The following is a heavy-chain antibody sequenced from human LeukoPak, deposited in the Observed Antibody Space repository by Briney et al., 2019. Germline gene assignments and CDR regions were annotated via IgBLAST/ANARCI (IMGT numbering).Heavy chain of an antibody. CDR1: GGSFSGYY. CDR3: ARVGSSRVNAFDI. CDR2: IYHSGST. D-gene: IGHD6-13*01. V-gene: IGHV4-34*01. Sequence: SETLSLTCAVYGGSFSGYYWSWIRQPPGKGLEWIGEIYHSGSTNYNPSLKSRVTISVDKSKNQFSLKLSSVTAADTAVYYCARVGSSRVNAFDIWGQGTMVTVSS. J-gene: IGHJ3*02.